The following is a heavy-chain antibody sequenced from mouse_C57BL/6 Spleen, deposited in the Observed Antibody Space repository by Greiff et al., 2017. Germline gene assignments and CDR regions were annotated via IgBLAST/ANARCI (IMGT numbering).Heavy chain of an antibody. CDR2: IDPEPGGT. V-gene: IGHV1-15*01. CDR3: TRGYGNYGYAMDY. Sequence: QVQLQQSGAELVRPGASVTLSCKASGYTFTDYEMHWVKQTPVHGLEWIGAIDPEPGGTAYNQKFKGKAILTADKSSSTAYMELRSLTSEDSAVYYCTRGYGNYGYAMDYWGQGTSVTVSS. J-gene: IGHJ4*01. CDR1: GYTFTDYE. D-gene: IGHD2-10*02.